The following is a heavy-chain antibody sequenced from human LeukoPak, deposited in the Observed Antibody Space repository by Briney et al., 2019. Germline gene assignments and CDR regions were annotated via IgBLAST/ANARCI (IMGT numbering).Heavy chain of an antibody. Sequence: ASVKVSCKASGYTFTSYAMHWVRQAPGQRLEWMGWINAGNGNTKYSQKFQGRVTITRDTSASTAYMELSSLRSEDTAVYYCARGVGATTHYYMDVWGKGTTVTVSS. J-gene: IGHJ6*03. D-gene: IGHD1-26*01. CDR1: GYTFTSYA. CDR3: ARGVGATTHYYMDV. CDR2: INAGNGNT. V-gene: IGHV1-3*01.